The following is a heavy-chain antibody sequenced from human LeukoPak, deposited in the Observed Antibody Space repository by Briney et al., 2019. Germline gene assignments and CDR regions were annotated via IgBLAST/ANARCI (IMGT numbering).Heavy chain of an antibody. CDR3: AGGIFRLYSYYFDY. CDR1: GYTLTELS. V-gene: IGHV1-24*01. Sequence: ASVKVSCKVSGYTLTELSMHWVRQAPGKGLEWMGGFDPEDGETIYAQKFQGRVTMTEDTSTDTAYMELSSLRSEDTAVYYCAGGIFRLYSYYFDYWGQGTLVTVSS. J-gene: IGHJ4*02. D-gene: IGHD2-21*01. CDR2: FDPEDGET.